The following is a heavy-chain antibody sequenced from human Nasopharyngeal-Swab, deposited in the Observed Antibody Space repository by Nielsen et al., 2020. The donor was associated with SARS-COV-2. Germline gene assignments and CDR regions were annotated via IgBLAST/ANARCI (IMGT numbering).Heavy chain of an antibody. J-gene: IGHJ6*02. CDR1: GYTLTELS. V-gene: IGHV1-24*01. D-gene: IGHD2-2*01. CDR3: RVVPAAMWYYYYGMDV. Sequence: ASAKVSCKVAGYTLTELSMHWVRQAPGKGLEWMGGFDPEDGETIYAQKFQGRVTMTEDTSTDTAYMELSSLRSEDTAVYYCRVVPAAMWYYYYGMDVWGQGTTVTVSS. CDR2: FDPEDGET.